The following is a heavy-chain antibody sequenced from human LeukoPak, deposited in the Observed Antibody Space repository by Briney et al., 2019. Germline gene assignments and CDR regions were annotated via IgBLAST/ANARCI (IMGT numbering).Heavy chain of an antibody. J-gene: IGHJ4*02. V-gene: IGHV3-73*01. D-gene: IGHD6-19*01. CDR2: IRSKPNNYAT. Sequence: PGGSLKLSCAASGFNFGDSAMHWVRQTSGKGLEWVGHIRSKPNNYATEYTASVKGRVTISRDDSRNTVYLQMNRLKIDDTAVYYCTRLGYRSGEDYWGQGTVVTVSS. CDR1: GFNFGDSA. CDR3: TRLGYRSGEDY.